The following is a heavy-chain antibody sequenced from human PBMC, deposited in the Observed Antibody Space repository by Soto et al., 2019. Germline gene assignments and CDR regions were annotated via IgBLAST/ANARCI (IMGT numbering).Heavy chain of an antibody. D-gene: IGHD2-2*01. CDR1: GGTFSNYA. CDR3: ARSQGSSTSLDIYYYYYGMDV. J-gene: IGHJ6*02. CDR2: IIPISGTA. V-gene: IGHV1-69*01. Sequence: QVQLVQSGAEVKKPGSSVKVSCKASGGTFSNYAISWVRQAPGQGLEWMGGIIPISGTANYAQKFQGRVTITAGESTSTAYMELSSLRSEDTAVYYCARSQGSSTSLDIYYYYYGMDVWGQGTTVTVSS.